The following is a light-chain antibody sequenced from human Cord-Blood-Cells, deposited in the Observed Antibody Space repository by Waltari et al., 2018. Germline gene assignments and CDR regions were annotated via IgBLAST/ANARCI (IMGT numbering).Light chain of an antibody. Sequence: EIVLTQSPGTLSLSPGARATLSCRASQSVSSSYLAWYQQKPGQAPRLLIYGASSRATGIPDRFSGSWSGTDFTLTISRLEPEDFAVYYGQQYGSSPPITFGGGTKVEIK. J-gene: IGKJ4*01. CDR3: QQYGSSPPIT. V-gene: IGKV3-20*01. CDR2: GAS. CDR1: QSVSSSY.